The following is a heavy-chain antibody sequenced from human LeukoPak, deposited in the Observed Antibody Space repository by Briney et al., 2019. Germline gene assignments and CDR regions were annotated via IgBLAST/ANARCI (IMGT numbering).Heavy chain of an antibody. CDR2: INWNGGST. Sequence: GGSLRLSCAASGFTFDDYGMSWVRQAPGKGLEWVSGINWNGGSTGYADSVKGRFTTSRDNAKNSLFLQMSSLSAEDTAVYYCWAYDSSGYYSENYFEYWGQGTLVTVSS. J-gene: IGHJ4*02. CDR3: WAYDSSGYYSENYFEY. D-gene: IGHD3-22*01. CDR1: GFTFDDYG. V-gene: IGHV3-20*04.